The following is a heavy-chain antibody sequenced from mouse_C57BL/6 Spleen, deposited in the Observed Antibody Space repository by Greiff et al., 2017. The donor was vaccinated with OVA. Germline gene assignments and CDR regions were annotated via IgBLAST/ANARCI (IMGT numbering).Heavy chain of an antibody. D-gene: IGHD1-1*01. Sequence: VQRVESGPELVKPGASVKLSCKASGYTFTSYDINWVKQRPGQGLEWIGWIYPRDGSTKYNEKFKGKATLTVDTSSSTAYMELHSLTSEDSAVYFCARSDYGSSPAWFAYWGQGTLVTVSA. V-gene: IGHV1-85*01. CDR2: IYPRDGST. J-gene: IGHJ3*01. CDR1: GYTFTSYD. CDR3: ARSDYGSSPAWFAY.